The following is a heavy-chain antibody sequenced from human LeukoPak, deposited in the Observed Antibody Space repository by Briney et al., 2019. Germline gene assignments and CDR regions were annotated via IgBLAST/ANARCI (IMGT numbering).Heavy chain of an antibody. CDR1: GFTFSSYW. CDR3: ASRYNWNYLLDY. V-gene: IGHV3-74*01. D-gene: IGHD1-7*01. J-gene: IGHJ4*02. CDR2: INSDGSDT. Sequence: GGSLRLSCAASGFTFSSYWMHWVRQGPGKGLVWVSRINSDGSDTSYADSVKGRFTISRDNAKNTLYLQMNSLRAEDTAVYYCASRYNWNYLLDYWGQGTLVTVSS.